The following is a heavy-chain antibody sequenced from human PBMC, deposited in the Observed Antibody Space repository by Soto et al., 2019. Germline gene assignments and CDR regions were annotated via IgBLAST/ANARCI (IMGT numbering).Heavy chain of an antibody. Sequence: ASETLSLTCTVSGGSISSYYWSWIRQPPGKGLEWIGYIYYSGSTNYNPSLKSRVTISVDTSKNQFSLKLSSVTAADTAVYYCARHEMAQVTTYDYWGQGTLVTVSS. V-gene: IGHV4-59*08. J-gene: IGHJ4*02. CDR1: GGSISSYY. CDR3: ARHEMAQVTTYDY. CDR2: IYYSGST. D-gene: IGHD4-17*01.